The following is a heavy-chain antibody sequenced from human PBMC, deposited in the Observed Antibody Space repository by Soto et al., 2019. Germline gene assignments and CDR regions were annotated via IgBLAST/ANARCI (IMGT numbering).Heavy chain of an antibody. CDR1: GYLFTAYS. Sequence: ASVKVSCKASGYLFTAYSMHWVRLAPGQGLEWMGVVNPSGGSTKYAQNFQGRVTMTRDTSTTTIYMELSSLRSDDTAIYYCAREENCSGGACYSEYFHRWGQGTQVTVSS. D-gene: IGHD2-15*01. J-gene: IGHJ1*01. V-gene: IGHV1-46*01. CDR3: AREENCSGGACYSEYFHR. CDR2: VNPSGGST.